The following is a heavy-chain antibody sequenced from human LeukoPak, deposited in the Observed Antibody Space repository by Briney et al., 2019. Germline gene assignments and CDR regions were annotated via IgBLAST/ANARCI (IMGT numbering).Heavy chain of an antibody. CDR1: GFSFSSYA. V-gene: IGHV3-23*01. CDR2: IGGSGGST. Sequence: PGGSLRLSCAASGFSFSSYAMSWVRQAPGKGLEWVSAIGGSGGSTYHADSVKGRFTISRDNSKNSLYLQMDSLRAEDTAVYYCAACGDGYNYFDYWGQGILVTVSS. D-gene: IGHD5-24*01. J-gene: IGHJ4*02. CDR3: AACGDGYNYFDY.